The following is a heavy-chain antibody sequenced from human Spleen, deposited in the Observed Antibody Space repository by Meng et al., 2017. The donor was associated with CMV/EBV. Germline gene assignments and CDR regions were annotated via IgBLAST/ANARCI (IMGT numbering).Heavy chain of an antibody. CDR1: YT. D-gene: IGHD2-2*02. V-gene: IGHV1-69*02. CDR3: AREGLVLATIVVVPAAISWFDP. CDR2: IIPILGIA. Sequence: YTISWGRKAPGQGLEWMGRIIPILGIANYAQKFQGRVTITADKSTSTAYMELSSLRSEDTAVYYCAREGLVLATIVVVPAAISWFDPWGQGTLVTVSS. J-gene: IGHJ5*02.